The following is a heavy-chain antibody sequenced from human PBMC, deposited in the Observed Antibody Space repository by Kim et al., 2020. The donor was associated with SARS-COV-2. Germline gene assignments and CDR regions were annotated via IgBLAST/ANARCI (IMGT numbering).Heavy chain of an antibody. Sequence: ETIYAQKFQGRVTMTEDTSTDTAYMELSSLRSEDTAVYYCATDDTARFDYWGQGTLVTVSS. CDR2: ET. V-gene: IGHV1-24*01. CDR3: ATDDTARFDY. J-gene: IGHJ4*02. D-gene: IGHD5-18*01.